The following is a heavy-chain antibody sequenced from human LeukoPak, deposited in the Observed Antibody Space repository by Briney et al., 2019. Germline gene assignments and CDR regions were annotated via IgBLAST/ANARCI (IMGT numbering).Heavy chain of an antibody. Sequence: SETLSLTCTVSGGSISSSSYYWGWIRQPPGKGLEWIGSIYYSGSTYYNPSLKSRVTISVDTSKNQFSLKLSSVTAADTAVYYCARGWEPLSYWGQGTLVTVSS. D-gene: IGHD1-26*01. CDR3: ARGWEPLSY. CDR1: GGSISSSSYY. CDR2: IYYSGST. V-gene: IGHV4-39*07. J-gene: IGHJ4*02.